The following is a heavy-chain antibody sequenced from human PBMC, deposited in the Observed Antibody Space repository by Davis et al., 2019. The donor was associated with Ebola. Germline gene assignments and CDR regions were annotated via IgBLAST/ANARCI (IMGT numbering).Heavy chain of an antibody. V-gene: IGHV3-9*01. CDR1: GFTFDPHA. CDR3: AKDVYADIGHGLEA. D-gene: IGHD3-16*01. J-gene: IGHJ6*02. Sequence: GGSLRLSCIASGFTFDPHAMNWVRQSPGRGLEWVSGISWDSGTVLYAESVEGRFTISRDNAGNSLYLEMNSLRPEDTALYYCAKDVYADIGHGLEAWGQGTTVTVSS. CDR2: ISWDSGTV.